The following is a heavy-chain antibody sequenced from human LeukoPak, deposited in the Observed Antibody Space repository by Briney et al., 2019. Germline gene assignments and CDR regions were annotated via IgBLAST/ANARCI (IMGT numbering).Heavy chain of an antibody. CDR2: VSAYNGNT. J-gene: IGHJ4*02. Sequence: ASVKVSFKASVCSFTSYGSSWVGQAPGQALEWVGWVSAYNGNTNYAQKLQGRVNMTTDTSTSTAYMELRSLRTDDTAVYYFAGDMDRVGYNGPDYWGQGTQVTVSS. CDR1: VCSFTSYG. V-gene: IGHV1-18*01. CDR3: AGDMDRVGYNGPDY. D-gene: IGHD5-24*01.